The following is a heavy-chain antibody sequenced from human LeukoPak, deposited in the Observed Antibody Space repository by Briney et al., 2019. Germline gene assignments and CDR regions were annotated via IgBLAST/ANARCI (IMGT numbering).Heavy chain of an antibody. J-gene: IGHJ5*02. Sequence: SETLSLTCTASGASVSSYYWNWIRQPPATAKDRICPLYYHMQPNYNPSLKSRVTILVDASKNQFSLQLSSVTAADTAIYFCAKGFCDSTGGCRGSWSDPWGQGTLVTVSS. D-gene: IGHD1-14*01. V-gene: IGHV4-59*02. CDR2: LYYHMQP. CDR1: GASVSSYY. CDR3: AKGFCDSTGGCRGSWSDP.